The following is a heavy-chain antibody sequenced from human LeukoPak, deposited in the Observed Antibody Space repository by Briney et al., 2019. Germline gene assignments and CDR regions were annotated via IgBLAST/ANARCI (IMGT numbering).Heavy chain of an antibody. V-gene: IGHV3-20*04. CDR2: INWNGGST. D-gene: IGHD3-3*01. J-gene: IGHJ6*03. Sequence: GGSLRLSCAASGFIFDDYGMSWVRQAPGKGPEWVSGINWNGGSTGYADSVKGRFTISRDNAKNSLYLQTNRLRAEDTALYYCARDHATGPMYCDFWSGYCSSYMDVWGKGTTVTVSS. CDR1: GFIFDDYG. CDR3: ARDHATGPMYCDFWSGYCSSYMDV.